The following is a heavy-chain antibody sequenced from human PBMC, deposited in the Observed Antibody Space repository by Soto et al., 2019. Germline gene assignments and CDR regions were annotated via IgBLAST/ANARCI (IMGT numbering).Heavy chain of an antibody. J-gene: IGHJ4*02. Sequence: SETLSLTCTVSGGSISSYYWSWIRQPPGKGLEWIGYIYYSGSTNYNPSLKSRVTISVDTSKNQFSLKLSSVTAADTAVYYCARHSNPYDYYGSGTSTDYWGQGTLVTVSS. CDR2: IYYSGST. CDR3: ARHSNPYDYYGSGTSTDY. V-gene: IGHV4-59*08. D-gene: IGHD3-10*01. CDR1: GGSISSYY.